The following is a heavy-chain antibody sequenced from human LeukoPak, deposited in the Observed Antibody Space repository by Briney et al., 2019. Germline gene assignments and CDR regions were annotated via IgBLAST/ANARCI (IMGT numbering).Heavy chain of an antibody. CDR3: AKSRSLYGDYANYFDY. Sequence: GGSLRLSCSASGFTSSNYGMHWVRQAAGKGLGWVAFIRFDGSNKYYADFVKGRFTIPRDNSKNTLYLQMNSLRGEDTAVYYCAKSRSLYGDYANYFDYWGQGTLVTVSS. CDR2: IRFDGSNK. CDR1: GFTSSNYG. V-gene: IGHV3-30*02. D-gene: IGHD4-17*01. J-gene: IGHJ4*02.